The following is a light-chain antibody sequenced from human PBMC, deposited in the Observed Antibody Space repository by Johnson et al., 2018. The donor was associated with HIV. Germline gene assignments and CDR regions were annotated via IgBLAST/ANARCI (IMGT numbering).Light chain of an antibody. Sequence: QSVLTQPPSVSAAPGQRVNISCSGHSSNIENYFVSWYQQLPGAAPRLLIYENNKRPSGIPDRFSGSKSGTSATLGITGLQTGDEADYYCGTWDSSLSAEVFGTGTKVTVL. CDR2: ENN. V-gene: IGLV1-51*02. J-gene: IGLJ1*01. CDR3: GTWDSSLSAEV. CDR1: SSNIENYF.